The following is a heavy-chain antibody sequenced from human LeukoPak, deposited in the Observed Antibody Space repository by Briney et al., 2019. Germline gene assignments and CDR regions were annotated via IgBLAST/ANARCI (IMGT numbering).Heavy chain of an antibody. CDR1: GFTFSSYG. CDR3: AKIAAGVDY. D-gene: IGHD6-13*01. V-gene: IGHV3-30*18. CDR2: ISYDGSNK. J-gene: IGHJ4*02. Sequence: GRSLRLSCAASGFTFSSYGMHWVRQAPGKGLEWVAVISYDGSNKYYADSVKGRFTISRDNSKNTLYVQMNSLRVEDTAVYYCAKIAAGVDYWGQGTLVTVSS.